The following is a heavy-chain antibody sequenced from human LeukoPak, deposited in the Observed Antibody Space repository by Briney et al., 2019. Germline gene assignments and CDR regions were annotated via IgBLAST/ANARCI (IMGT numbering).Heavy chain of an antibody. J-gene: IGHJ4*02. CDR2: IYYSGST. CDR3: ARALGGHYGDYNYYFDY. Sequence: PSETLSFTCTVSGGSISSGGYYWSWIRQHPGKGLEWIGYIYYSGSTYYNPSLKSRVTISVDTSKNQFPLKLSSVTAADTAVYYCARALGGHYGDYNYYFDYWGRGTLVTVSS. V-gene: IGHV4-31*03. D-gene: IGHD4-17*01. CDR1: GGSISSGGYY.